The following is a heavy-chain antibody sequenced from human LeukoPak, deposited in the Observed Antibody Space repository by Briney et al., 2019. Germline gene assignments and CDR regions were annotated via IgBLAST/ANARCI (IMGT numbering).Heavy chain of an antibody. Sequence: SVKVSCKASGGTFSSYAISWVRQAPGQGLEWMGRIIPILGIANYAQKFQGRVTITADKSTSTAYMELSSLRSEDTAVYYCAGDIVATIGLFDYWGQGTLVTVSS. CDR1: GGTFSSYA. CDR2: IIPILGIA. V-gene: IGHV1-69*04. CDR3: AGDIVATIGLFDY. D-gene: IGHD5-12*01. J-gene: IGHJ4*02.